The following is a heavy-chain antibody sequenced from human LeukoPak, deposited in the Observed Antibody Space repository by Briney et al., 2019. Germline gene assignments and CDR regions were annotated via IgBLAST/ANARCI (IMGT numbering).Heavy chain of an antibody. CDR3: ARGLTFGGVIVTGYFDY. CDR1: GFTFSDYY. D-gene: IGHD3-16*02. CDR2: ISSSSSYT. J-gene: IGHJ4*02. Sequence: PGGSLRLSCAASGFTFSDYYISWIRQAPGKGLEWVSYISSSSSYTNYADSVKGRFTISRDNAKNSLYLQMNSLRPEDTAVYYCARGLTFGGVIVTGYFDYWGQGTLVTVSS. V-gene: IGHV3-11*06.